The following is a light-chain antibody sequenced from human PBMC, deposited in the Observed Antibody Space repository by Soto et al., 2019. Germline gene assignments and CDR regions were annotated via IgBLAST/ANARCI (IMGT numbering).Light chain of an antibody. V-gene: IGLV2-14*01. CDR3: NSFTSTTSWV. CDR1: SGDVGGYNY. CDR2: EVT. Sequence: QSVLTQPASVSGSPGQSITISCTGTSGDVGGYNYVSWYQQHPGKAPKLMIYEVTNRPSGVSDRFSGSKSGNTASLTISGLQVDDEADYYCNSFTSTTSWVFGGGTQLTVL. J-gene: IGLJ3*02.